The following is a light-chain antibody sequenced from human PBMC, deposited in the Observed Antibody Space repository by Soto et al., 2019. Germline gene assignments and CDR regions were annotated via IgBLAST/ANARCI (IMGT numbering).Light chain of an antibody. Sequence: QSALTQPASVSGSPGQSITISCTGTSSDVGSYNYVSWYQQNLGKAPKLIIHDVSNRPSGVSNRFSGSKSGNTASLTISGLQAEDEANYYCSSYTSTNTLIFGGGTKVTVL. CDR1: SSDVGSYNY. CDR3: SSYTSTNTLI. J-gene: IGLJ2*01. V-gene: IGLV2-14*01. CDR2: DVS.